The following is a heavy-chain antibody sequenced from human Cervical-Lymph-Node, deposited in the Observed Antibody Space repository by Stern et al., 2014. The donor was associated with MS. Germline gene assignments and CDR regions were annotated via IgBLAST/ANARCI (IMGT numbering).Heavy chain of an antibody. D-gene: IGHD2-15*01. CDR1: GGPISSGTYY. V-gene: IGHV4-61*02. CDR3: ARGRNGFGYDS. Sequence: LQLQESGPGLVKPSQTLSLTCTVSGGPISSGTYYWSWIRQPAGKGLEWIGRIYTSGSTDYTSSLKSRVTISVDMSKTQLPLGLTHLTAADTAVYYCARGRNGFGYDSWGQGTLATVSP. CDR2: IYTSGST. J-gene: IGHJ4*02.